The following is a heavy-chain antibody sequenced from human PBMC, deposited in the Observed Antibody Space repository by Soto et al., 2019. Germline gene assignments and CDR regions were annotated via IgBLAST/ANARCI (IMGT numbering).Heavy chain of an antibody. CDR1: GDSISRIDYY. D-gene: IGHD3-22*01. Sequence: QVQLQESGPGLVKPSQTLSLTCSVSGDSISRIDYYWTWIRQHPEKGLEWIGNIYFRGNTYYSPSLESRLTISVDTSNNQFSLKLTSVTAADTAVYYCAREGCSYDSGGYLIRGAFDIWGQGTMVTVSS. CDR2: IYFRGNT. V-gene: IGHV4-31*03. J-gene: IGHJ3*02. CDR3: AREGCSYDSGGYLIRGAFDI.